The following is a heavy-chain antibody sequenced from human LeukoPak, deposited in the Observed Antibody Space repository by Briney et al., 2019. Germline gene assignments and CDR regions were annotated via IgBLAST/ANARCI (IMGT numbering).Heavy chain of an antibody. J-gene: IGHJ4*02. V-gene: IGHV3-33*06. Sequence: PGGSLRLSCAASGFTFDDYAMHWVRQAPGKGLEWVAVIWYDGSNKYYADSVKGRFTISRDNSKNTLYLQMNSLRAEDTAVYYCAKGAILTGYYMYYFDYWGQGTLVTVSS. CDR1: GFTFDDYA. D-gene: IGHD3-9*01. CDR3: AKGAILTGYYMYYFDY. CDR2: IWYDGSNK.